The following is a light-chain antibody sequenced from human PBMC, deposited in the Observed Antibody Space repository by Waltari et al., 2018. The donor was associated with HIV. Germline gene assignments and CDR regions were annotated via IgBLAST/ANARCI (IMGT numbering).Light chain of an antibody. CDR1: QTVTGY. J-gene: IGKJ2*01. CDR3: QQSHSVPYT. Sequence: DIQMTQSPSSLSASVGDRVAITCRSRQTVTGYLNWYRQKPGKAPNLLIYGASTLQSGVPSRFSGNGSATEYTLTINNVQPDDFATYHCQQSHSVPYTFGQGT. CDR2: GAS. V-gene: IGKV1-39*01.